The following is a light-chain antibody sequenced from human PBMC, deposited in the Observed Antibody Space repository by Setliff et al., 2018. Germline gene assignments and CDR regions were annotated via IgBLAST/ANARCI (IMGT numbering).Light chain of an antibody. J-gene: IGLJ2*01. CDR2: EVS. V-gene: IGLV2-14*01. Sequence: QSALTQPASVSGSPGQSITISCTGTSSDVGVYNSVSWYQQHPGKAPKLMIYEVSNRPSGVSNRFSGSKSGNTASLTISGLQAEDEADYYCSSYTSSSTPVVFGGGTKVTVL. CDR1: SSDVGVYNS. CDR3: SSYTSSSTPVV.